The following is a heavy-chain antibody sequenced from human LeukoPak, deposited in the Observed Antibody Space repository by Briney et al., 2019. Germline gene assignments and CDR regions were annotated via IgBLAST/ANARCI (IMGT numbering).Heavy chain of an antibody. V-gene: IGHV4-59*01. J-gene: IGHJ3*02. CDR1: GDFITAYY. Sequence: SETLSLTCTVSGDFITAYYWSWIRQSPGKGLEWIGYVYYSGSTEYNPSLRSRVTISLEMSKHQFSLNLTSVTAADTAVYYCARGGINADPSGIWGQGTMVTVSS. D-gene: IGHD3-16*01. CDR2: VYYSGST. CDR3: ARGGINADPSGI.